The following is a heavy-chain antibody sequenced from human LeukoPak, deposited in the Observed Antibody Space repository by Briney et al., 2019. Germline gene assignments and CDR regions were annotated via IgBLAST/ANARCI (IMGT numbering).Heavy chain of an antibody. CDR2: MNPNSGNT. CDR1: GYTFPSYD. V-gene: IGHV1-8*01. Sequence: ASVKVSCKTSGYTFPSYDINWVRQATGQGLEWMGWMNPNSGNTGYTQKFQGRVTISRNTSITTAYMELSSLRSEDTTVYYCARGPKWTGSYYYFDYWGQGTLVTVSS. CDR3: ARGPKWTGSYYYFDY. J-gene: IGHJ4*02. D-gene: IGHD1-26*01.